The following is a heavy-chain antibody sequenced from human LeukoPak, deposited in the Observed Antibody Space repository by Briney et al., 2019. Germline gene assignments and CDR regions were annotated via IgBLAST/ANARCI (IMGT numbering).Heavy chain of an antibody. CDR3: ARGYSSSWYGDAFDI. D-gene: IGHD6-13*01. CDR1: GFTFSSYG. Sequence: PGWSLRLSCAASGFTFSSYGMHWVRQAPGKGLEWVAVIWYDGSNKYYADSVKGRFTISRDNSKNTLYLQMNSLRAEDTAVYYCARGYSSSWYGDAFDIWGQGTMVTVSS. V-gene: IGHV3-33*01. J-gene: IGHJ3*02. CDR2: IWYDGSNK.